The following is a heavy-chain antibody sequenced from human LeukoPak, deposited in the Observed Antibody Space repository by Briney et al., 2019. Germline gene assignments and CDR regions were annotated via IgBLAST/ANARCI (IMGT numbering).Heavy chain of an antibody. CDR1: GGSISSSSYY. Sequence: SETLSLTCTVSGGSISSSSYYWGWIRQPPGKGLEWIGSIYYSGSTYYNPSLKSRVTISVDTSKNQFSLKLSSVTAADTAVYYCASSDCSSTSCYTFDYWGQGTLVTVSS. CDR3: ASSDCSSTSCYTFDY. J-gene: IGHJ4*02. V-gene: IGHV4-39*01. D-gene: IGHD2-2*02. CDR2: IYYSGST.